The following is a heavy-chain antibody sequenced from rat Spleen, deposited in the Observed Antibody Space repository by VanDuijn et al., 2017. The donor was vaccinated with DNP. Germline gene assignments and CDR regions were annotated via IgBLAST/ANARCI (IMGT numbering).Heavy chain of an antibody. Sequence: EVQLVESGGGLVQPGRSMKLSCAASGFTFSNYDTAWVRPAPKKGLEWVTTISYDGSRTYYRDSVRGRFTISRDNAKSILYLQMDSLRSEDTATYYCTTGGSPRYWGQGTLVTVSS. CDR1: GFTFSNYD. D-gene: IGHD1-11*01. V-gene: IGHV5-7*01. CDR2: ISYDGSRT. CDR3: TTGGSPRY. J-gene: IGHJ3*01.